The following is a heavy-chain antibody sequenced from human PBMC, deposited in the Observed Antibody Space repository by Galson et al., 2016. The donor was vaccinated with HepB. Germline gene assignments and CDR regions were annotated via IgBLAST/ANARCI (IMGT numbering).Heavy chain of an antibody. Sequence: SVKVSCKASGYTFTNYGISWVRQAPGQGLEWMGWISVYKGDRNTNYAQKFKGRVTMTIDTSTSTAYMELRSLRSDDTAVYYCARDSRRDYFSGSSAFDYWGQGTLVSVS. CDR3: ARDSRRDYFSGSSAFDY. CDR1: GYTFTNYG. J-gene: IGHJ4*02. V-gene: IGHV1-18*04. CDR2: ISVYKGDRNT. D-gene: IGHD3-10*01.